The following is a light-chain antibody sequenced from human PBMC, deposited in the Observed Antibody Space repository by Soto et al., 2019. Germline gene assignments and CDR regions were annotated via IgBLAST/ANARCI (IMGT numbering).Light chain of an antibody. Sequence: EIVLTQSPATLSLSPGDRATLSCRASQSVGTYLAWYQQKPGQAPRLLIFDASNRATGIPARFSGRGSGTDFPLTISSLEPEDFAVYYCHQRNSWPLTFGGGTKVEIK. J-gene: IGKJ4*01. CDR3: HQRNSWPLT. CDR2: DAS. CDR1: QSVGTY. V-gene: IGKV3-11*01.